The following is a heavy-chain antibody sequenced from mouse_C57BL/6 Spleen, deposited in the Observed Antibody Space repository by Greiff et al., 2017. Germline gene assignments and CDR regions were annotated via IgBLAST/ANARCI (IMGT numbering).Heavy chain of an antibody. CDR1: GYSITSGYY. V-gene: IGHV3-6*01. Sequence: DVKLQESGPGLVKPSQSLSLTCSVTGYSITSGYYWNWIRQFPGNKLEWMGYISYDGSNNYNPSLKNRISITRDTSEYQFSMKLDSVTTKDTATYYWAREIATVVDWYFDVWGTGTTVTVSS. D-gene: IGHD1-1*02. CDR3: AREIATVVDWYFDV. J-gene: IGHJ1*03. CDR2: ISYDGSN.